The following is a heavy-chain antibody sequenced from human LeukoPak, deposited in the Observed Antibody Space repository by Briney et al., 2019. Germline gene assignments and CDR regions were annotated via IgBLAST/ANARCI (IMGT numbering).Heavy chain of an antibody. J-gene: IGHJ4*02. CDR2: IYSGGST. CDR3: AKDYSSGYFNFDY. D-gene: IGHD3-22*01. V-gene: IGHV3-66*01. CDR1: GFTVSTNY. Sequence: PGGSLRLSCAASGFTVSTNYMSWVRQAPGKWLEWVSVIYSGGSTYYADSVKGRFTISRDSSKNTLYLQMNSLRAEDTAVYYCAKDYSSGYFNFDYWGQGTLVTVSS.